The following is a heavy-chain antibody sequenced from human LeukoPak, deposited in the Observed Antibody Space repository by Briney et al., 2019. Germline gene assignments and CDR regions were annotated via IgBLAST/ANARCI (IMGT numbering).Heavy chain of an antibody. CDR2: ILYDGGNV. CDR1: GFTLSSYA. D-gene: IGHD5-12*01. Sequence: GGSLRLSCAASGFTLSSYAMHWVRQAPGKGLEWVAVILYDGGNVHYADSVRGRFTISRDNPKNTLCLQMNSLTTDDTAVYYCARGEFSGLDYWGQGTLVTVSS. J-gene: IGHJ4*02. V-gene: IGHV3-30-3*01. CDR3: ARGEFSGLDY.